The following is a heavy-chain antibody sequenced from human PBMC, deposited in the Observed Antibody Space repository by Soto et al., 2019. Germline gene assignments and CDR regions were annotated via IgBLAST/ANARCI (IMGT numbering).Heavy chain of an antibody. V-gene: IGHV4-38-2*02. CDR1: GYSIISGSY. CDR2: IYHGGTT. CDR3: ARVHVMVVAGSTFDY. D-gene: IGHD6-19*01. Sequence: SETLSLTCTVSGYSIISGSYWAWIRQPPGKGPEWIASIYHGGTTFYNPSLKSRITISVDTSNNQFSLKLTSVTAADTAVYYCARVHVMVVAGSTFDYWGHGTLVTVSS. J-gene: IGHJ4*01.